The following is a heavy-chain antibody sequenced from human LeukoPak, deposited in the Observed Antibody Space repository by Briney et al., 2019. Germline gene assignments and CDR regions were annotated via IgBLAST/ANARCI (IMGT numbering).Heavy chain of an antibody. D-gene: IGHD6-13*01. V-gene: IGHV1-46*01. CDR2: INPRGGST. CDR1: GYTYTSYY. J-gene: IGHJ6*03. Sequence: ASVKVSCKASGYTYTSYYMHWVRHAPGQGLELMGIINPRGGSTSYAQKFQGRVTMTRDTSTSTVYMELSSLRSEDTAVYYCARDRGGSSSWSYYYYYYMDVWGKGTTVTVSS. CDR3: ARDRGGSSSWSYYYYYYMDV.